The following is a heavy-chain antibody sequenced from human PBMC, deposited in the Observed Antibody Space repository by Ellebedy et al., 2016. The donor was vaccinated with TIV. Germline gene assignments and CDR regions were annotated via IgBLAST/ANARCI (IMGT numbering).Heavy chain of an antibody. J-gene: IGHJ6*02. D-gene: IGHD2-2*01. V-gene: IGHV4-34*01. CDR1: GGSFSGYY. Sequence: MPSETLSLTCDVYGGSFSGYYWSWIRQPPGKGLEWIGEINQSGDTRNNPSLKSRIRMSVDTSKNQFSLRLSSVTAADTAMYYCARWLSYCSGSSCPGNYYYYYGLDVWGQGTTVTVSS. CDR3: ARWLSYCSGSSCPGNYYYYYGLDV. CDR2: INQSGDT.